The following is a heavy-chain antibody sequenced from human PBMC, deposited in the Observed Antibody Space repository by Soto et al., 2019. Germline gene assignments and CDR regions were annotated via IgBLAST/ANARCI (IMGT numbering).Heavy chain of an antibody. CDR2: ITYDGNDR. J-gene: IGHJ5*02. Sequence: GGSLRLSCAASGFTFDIYAMHWVRQAPGKGLEWVAVITYDGNDRNYADSVKGRFIISRENSKNTLDLQMNSLRVEDTAVYFCARGVHRAGLCNWFDPWGPGTLVTVSS. V-gene: IGHV3-30-3*01. CDR1: GFTFDIYA. D-gene: IGHD6-19*01. CDR3: ARGVHRAGLCNWFDP.